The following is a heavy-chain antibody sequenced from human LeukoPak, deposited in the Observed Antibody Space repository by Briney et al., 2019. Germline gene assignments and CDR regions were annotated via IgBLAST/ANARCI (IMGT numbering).Heavy chain of an antibody. CDR3: ARGGIDIVTVLVSNWFDP. V-gene: IGHV1-18*01. D-gene: IGHD2/OR15-2a*01. CDR2: SSPYNGKT. CDR1: GYAFINYG. Sequence: ASVKVSCKASGYAFINYGITWVRQAPGQGLEWMGWSSPYNGKTNYAQKLQGRVTMTTDTSTNTAYMELRSLRSDDTAVYYCARGGIDIVTVLVSNWFDPWGQGTLVTVSS. J-gene: IGHJ5*02.